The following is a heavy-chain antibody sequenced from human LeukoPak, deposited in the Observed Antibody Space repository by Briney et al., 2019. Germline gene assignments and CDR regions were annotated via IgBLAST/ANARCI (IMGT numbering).Heavy chain of an antibody. CDR2: IYNGGST. V-gene: IGHV3-53*01. D-gene: IGHD6-13*01. CDR3: ALRSWPGPYYFDY. CDR1: GFTVNNNY. J-gene: IGHJ4*02. Sequence: GGSLRLSCVASGFTVNNNYLSWVRQAPGKGLEWVSVIYNGGSTYYADSVRGRFTISRDDSKNTLYLHMNSLRAEDTAVYYCALRSWPGPYYFDYWGQGTLVTVSS.